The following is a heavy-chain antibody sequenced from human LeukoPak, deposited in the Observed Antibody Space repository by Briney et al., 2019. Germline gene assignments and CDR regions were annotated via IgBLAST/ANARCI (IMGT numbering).Heavy chain of an antibody. CDR1: GGSISSSSYY. Sequence: SETLSLTCTVSGGSISSSSYYWGWIRQPPGKGLEWIGSIYYSGSTYYNPSLKSRVTISVDSSKNQFSLRLSSVTAADTAVYYCARGFWSRYYDYWGQGTLVTVSS. J-gene: IGHJ4*02. CDR3: ARGFWSRYYDY. CDR2: IYYSGST. D-gene: IGHD2-8*02. V-gene: IGHV4-39*07.